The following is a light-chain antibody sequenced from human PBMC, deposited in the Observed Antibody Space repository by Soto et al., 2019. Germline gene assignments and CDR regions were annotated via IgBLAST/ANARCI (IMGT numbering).Light chain of an antibody. CDR3: QQRSNWPST. Sequence: EIVLTQSPATLSLSPGERATLSCRASQSVSSYLAWYQQKPGQAPRLLIYDASNRATGIPARFSGSGSGTDFPLTINSLEPEDFAVYYCQQRSNWPSTFGGGTKGDIK. CDR2: DAS. V-gene: IGKV3-11*01. CDR1: QSVSSY. J-gene: IGKJ4*01.